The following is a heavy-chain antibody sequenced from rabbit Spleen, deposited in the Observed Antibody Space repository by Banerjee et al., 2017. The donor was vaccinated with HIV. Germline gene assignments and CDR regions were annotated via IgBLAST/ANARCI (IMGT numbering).Heavy chain of an antibody. Sequence: QEQLVESGGGLVQPGTSLTLTCTASGFSFSNSYFMCWVRQAPGKGLEWIGCIYTGDGSTYYASWAKGRFTISRSTSLNTVTLQMTSLTGVDTATYFCARGLLGGGGRYWYFDLWGPGTLVTVS. CDR3: ARGLLGGGGRYWYFDL. J-gene: IGHJ4*01. CDR2: IYTGDGST. CDR1: GFSFSNSYF. D-gene: IGHD8-1*01. V-gene: IGHV1S47*01.